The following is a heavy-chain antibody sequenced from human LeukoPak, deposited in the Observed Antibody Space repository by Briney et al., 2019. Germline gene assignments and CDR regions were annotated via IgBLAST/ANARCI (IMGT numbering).Heavy chain of an antibody. J-gene: IGHJ3*02. CDR3: ARPHYESSGLYVDAFDI. CDR2: INPKSGGT. V-gene: IGHV1-2*06. Sequence: ASMKVSCKASGYTLTAYYLHWVRQAPGQGLEWMGRINPKSGGTTYAQKLEGRVTMTRDTSIGTAYMELSSLRSDDTAVYYCARPHYESSGLYVDAFDIWGQGTMVTVSS. D-gene: IGHD3-22*01. CDR1: GYTLTAYY.